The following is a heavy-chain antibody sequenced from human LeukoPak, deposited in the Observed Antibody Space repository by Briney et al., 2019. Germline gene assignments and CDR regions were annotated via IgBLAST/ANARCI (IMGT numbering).Heavy chain of an antibody. D-gene: IGHD2-2*01. CDR2: ISNTGSVI. CDR1: GSTFRSHT. V-gene: IGHV3-48*04. CDR3: ARNLPAADY. Sequence: QAGGSLRLSCAASGSTFRSHTMNWVRQAPGKGLEWISYISNTGSVIYYADSVEGRFTISRDNAKNPLYLQMNSLRAEDTAVYYCARNLPAADYWGQGTLVTVSS. J-gene: IGHJ4*02.